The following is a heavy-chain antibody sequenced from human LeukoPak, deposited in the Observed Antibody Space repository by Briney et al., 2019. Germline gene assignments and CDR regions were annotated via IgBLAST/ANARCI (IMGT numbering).Heavy chain of an antibody. Sequence: GGSLRLSCAASGFTFSSYSMNWVRQAPGKGLEWVSSISSSSSYIYYADSVKGRFTISRDNAKNSLYLQMNSLRAEDTAVYYCAGTRGYSYGPFDYWGQGTLVTVSS. J-gene: IGHJ4*02. V-gene: IGHV3-21*01. CDR3: AGTRGYSYGPFDY. D-gene: IGHD5-18*01. CDR2: ISSSSSYI. CDR1: GFTFSSYS.